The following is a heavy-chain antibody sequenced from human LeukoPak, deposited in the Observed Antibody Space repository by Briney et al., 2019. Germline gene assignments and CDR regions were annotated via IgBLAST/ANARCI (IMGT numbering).Heavy chain of an antibody. J-gene: IGHJ4*02. D-gene: IGHD1-20*01. CDR2: IKQDGSEK. CDR3: ARDGFRNWSDY. V-gene: IGHV3-7*01. CDR1: RFTFSRFW. Sequence: GGSLRLSCAASRFTFSRFWMSWVRQAPGKGLEGVANIKQDGSEKYYVDSVKGRFTISRDNAKNSLYLQMNSLRAEDTAVYYCARDGFRNWSDYWGQGTLVTVSS.